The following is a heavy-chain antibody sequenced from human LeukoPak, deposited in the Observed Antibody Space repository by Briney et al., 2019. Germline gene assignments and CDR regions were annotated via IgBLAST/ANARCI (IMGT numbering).Heavy chain of an antibody. CDR3: ARDGEATTPADY. Sequence: GGSLRLSCAASGFTFSSYSMNWVRQAPGKGLEWVSSISSSSYIYYADSVKGRFTISRDNAKNSLYLQMNSLRAEDTAVYYCARDGEATTPADYWGQGTLVTVSS. D-gene: IGHD5-12*01. J-gene: IGHJ4*02. CDR2: ISSSSYI. CDR1: GFTFSSYS. V-gene: IGHV3-21*01.